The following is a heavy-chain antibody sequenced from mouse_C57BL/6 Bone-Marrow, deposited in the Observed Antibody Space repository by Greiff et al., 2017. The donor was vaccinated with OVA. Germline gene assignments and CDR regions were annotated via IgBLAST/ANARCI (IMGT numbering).Heavy chain of an antibody. D-gene: IGHD1-1*01. V-gene: IGHV5-4*01. CDR1: GFTFSSYA. CDR3: ARDPYYGSSPFDY. Sequence: EVMLVESGGGLVKPGGSLKLSCAASGFTFSSYAMSWVRQTPEKRLEWVATISDGGSYTYYPDNVKGRFTISRDNAKNNLYLQMSHLKSEDTAMYYCARDPYYGSSPFDYGGQGTTLTVSS. CDR2: ISDGGSYT. J-gene: IGHJ2*01.